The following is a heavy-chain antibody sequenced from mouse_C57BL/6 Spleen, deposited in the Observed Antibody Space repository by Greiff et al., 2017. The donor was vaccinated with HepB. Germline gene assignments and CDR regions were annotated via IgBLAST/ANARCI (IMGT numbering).Heavy chain of an antibody. CDR2: IYPGDGDT. CDR1: GYAFSSYW. CDR3: ARRGVYYYGSSFAY. Sequence: VQLQQSGAELVKPGASVKISCKASGYAFSSYWMNWVKQRPGKGLEWIGQIYPGDGDTNYNGKFKGKATLTADKSSSTAYMQLSSLTSEDSAVYFCARRGVYYYGSSFAYWGQGTLVTVSA. J-gene: IGHJ3*01. V-gene: IGHV1-80*01. D-gene: IGHD1-1*01.